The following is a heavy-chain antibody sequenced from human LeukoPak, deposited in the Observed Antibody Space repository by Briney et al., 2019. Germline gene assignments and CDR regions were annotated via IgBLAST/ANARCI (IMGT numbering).Heavy chain of an antibody. CDR2: IDYSGGST. J-gene: IGHJ4*02. V-gene: IGHV3-23*01. Sequence: PGGSLRLSCTVSGFTLSSYEMSWIRQAPGKGLEWVSSIDYSGGSTYYADSVKGRFTISRDNSKNTLYLQMNSLKTEDTAVYYCTRHSETDAMVRGVIIHWGQGTLVTVSS. D-gene: IGHD3-10*01. CDR3: TRHSETDAMVRGVIIH. CDR1: GFTLSSYE.